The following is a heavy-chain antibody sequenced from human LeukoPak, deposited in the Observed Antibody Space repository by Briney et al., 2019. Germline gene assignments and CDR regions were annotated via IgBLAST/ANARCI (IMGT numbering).Heavy chain of an antibody. V-gene: IGHV3-15*01. CDR2: IKSKTDGETT. J-gene: IGHJ4*02. CDR1: GFTFTNAW. D-gene: IGHD3-10*01. Sequence: PGGSLRLSCVDSGFTFTNAWMSWVRQAPGKGLEWIGRIKSKTDGETTNHAEPVRGRFTISRDDSKSAVYLQMNSLKIEDTAVYYCTTDLGTYYHGSQRLIPIDYWGQGTLVTVSS. CDR3: TTDLGTYYHGSQRLIPIDY.